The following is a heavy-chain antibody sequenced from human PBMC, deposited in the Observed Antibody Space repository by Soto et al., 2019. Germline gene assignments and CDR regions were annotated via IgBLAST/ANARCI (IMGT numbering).Heavy chain of an antibody. CDR2: INAGNGNT. J-gene: IGHJ4*02. D-gene: IGHD3-9*01. Sequence: ASVKVSCKASGYTFTSYAMHWVRQAPGQRLDWMGWINAGNGNTKYSQKFQGRVTITRDTSASTAYMELSSLRSEDTAVYYCARGLRYFDWLQSAPYYFDYWGQGTLVTVSS. V-gene: IGHV1-3*01. CDR3: ARGLRYFDWLQSAPYYFDY. CDR1: GYTFTSYA.